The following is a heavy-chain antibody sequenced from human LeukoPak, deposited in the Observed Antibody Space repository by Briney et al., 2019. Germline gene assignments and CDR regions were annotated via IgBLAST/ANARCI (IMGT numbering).Heavy chain of an antibody. J-gene: IGHJ2*01. Sequence: SETLPLTCTVSGGSISSSSYYWGWIRQPPGKGLEWIGSIYYSGSTYYNPSLKSRVTISVDTSKNQVSLKLSSVTAADTAVYYCARLITIFGVAQLNWYFDLWGRGTLVTVSS. CDR3: ARLITIFGVAQLNWYFDL. CDR2: IYYSGST. D-gene: IGHD3-3*01. CDR1: GGSISSSSYY. V-gene: IGHV4-39*01.